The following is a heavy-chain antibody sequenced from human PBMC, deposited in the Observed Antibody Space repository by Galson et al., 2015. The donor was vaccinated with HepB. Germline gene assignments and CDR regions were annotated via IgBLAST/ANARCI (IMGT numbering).Heavy chain of an antibody. J-gene: IGHJ4*02. CDR2: IRYDGSKE. V-gene: IGHV3-30*02. Sequence: SLRLSCAAYGFTFNDYGMYWVRQAPGKGLEWVSFIRYDGSKEFYADSVRGRFTISRDNSKNMVYLQMSSLRPEDTAVYYCAKDFAPTTTAWPDYWGQGTLVTVSS. CDR1: GFTFNDYG. CDR3: AKDFAPTTTAWPDY. D-gene: IGHD1-1*01.